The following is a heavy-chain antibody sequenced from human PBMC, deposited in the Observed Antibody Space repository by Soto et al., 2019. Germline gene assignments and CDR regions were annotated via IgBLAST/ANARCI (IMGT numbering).Heavy chain of an antibody. V-gene: IGHV3-30-3*01. CDR1: GFTFSSYA. CDR2: ISYDGSNK. J-gene: IGHJ2*01. CDR3: ARVRGDTAMVTGYFDL. Sequence: QVQLVESGGGVVQPGRSLRLSCAASGFTFSSYAMHWVRQAPGKGLEWVAVISYDGSNKYYADSVKGRFTISRDNSKNTLYLQRNSLRAEDTAVYYCARVRGDTAMVTGYFDLWGRGTLVTVSS. D-gene: IGHD5-18*01.